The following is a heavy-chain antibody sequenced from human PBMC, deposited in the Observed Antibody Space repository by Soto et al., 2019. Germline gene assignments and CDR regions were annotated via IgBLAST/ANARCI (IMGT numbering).Heavy chain of an antibody. CDR1: RNTFTGYY. CDR3: ARARGYGDLDY. D-gene: IGHD4-17*01. V-gene: IGHV1-2*02. Sequence: GASVKVSCKASRNTFTGYYVHWVRQAPGQGLEWMGWINPNSGDTNYAQKFQGRVTMTRDTSISTAYMELSRLRSDDTAVYYCARARGYGDLDYWGQGTLVTVSS. CDR2: INPNSGDT. J-gene: IGHJ4*02.